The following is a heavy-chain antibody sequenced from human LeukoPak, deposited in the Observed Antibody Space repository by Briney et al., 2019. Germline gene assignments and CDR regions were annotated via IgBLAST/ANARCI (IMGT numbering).Heavy chain of an antibody. CDR1: GFSLSIHW. CDR3: ARGHYGLDV. J-gene: IGHJ6*02. Sequence: GGSLRLSCAASGFSLSIHWLTWVRQAPGKRPQWVAHINPDGSETAFLDSVRGRFTFSRDNSKNSLYLQMNTLRVEDTAVYHCARGHYGLDVWGQGTTVTVSS. CDR2: INPDGSET. V-gene: IGHV3-7*01.